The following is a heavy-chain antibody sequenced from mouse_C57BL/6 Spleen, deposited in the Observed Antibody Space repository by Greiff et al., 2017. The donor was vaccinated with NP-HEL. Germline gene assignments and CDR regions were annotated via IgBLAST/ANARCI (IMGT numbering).Heavy chain of an antibody. CDR3: ARRGYGSSHYFDY. D-gene: IGHD1-1*01. V-gene: IGHV1-59*01. J-gene: IGHJ2*01. Sequence: QVQLQQPGAELVRPGTSVKLSCKASGYTFTSYWMHWVKQRPGQGLEWIGVIDPSDSYTNYNQKFKGKATLTVDTSSSTAYMQLSSLTSEDSAVYYCARRGYGSSHYFDYWGQGTTLTVSS. CDR2: IDPSDSYT. CDR1: GYTFTSYW.